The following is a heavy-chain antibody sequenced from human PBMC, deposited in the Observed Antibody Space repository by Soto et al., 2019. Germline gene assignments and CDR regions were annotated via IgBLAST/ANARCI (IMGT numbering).Heavy chain of an antibody. D-gene: IGHD4-17*01. Sequence: TLSLTCAGSGGSISSGGYSWSWIRQPPGKGLEWIGEINHSGSTNYNPSLKSRVTISVDTSKNQFSLKLSSVTAADTAVYYCASGITVNSFDYWGQGTRVTVS. CDR3: ASGITVNSFDY. J-gene: IGHJ4*02. V-gene: IGHV4-30-2*01. CDR1: GGSISSGGYS. CDR2: INHSGST.